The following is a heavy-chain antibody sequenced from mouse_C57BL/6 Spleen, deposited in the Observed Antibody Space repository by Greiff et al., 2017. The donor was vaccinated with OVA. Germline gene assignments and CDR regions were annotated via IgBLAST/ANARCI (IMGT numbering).Heavy chain of an antibody. CDR3: ARGLRRDYAMDY. J-gene: IGHJ4*01. CDR2: INPSTGGT. D-gene: IGHD2-4*01. CDR1: GYSFTGYY. V-gene: IGHV1-42*01. Sequence: EVKLQESGPELVKPGASVKISCKASGYSFTGYYMNWVKQSPEKSLEWIGEINPSTGGTTYNQKFKAKATLTVDKSSSTAYMQLKSLTSEDSAVYYCARGLRRDYAMDYWGQGTSVTVSS.